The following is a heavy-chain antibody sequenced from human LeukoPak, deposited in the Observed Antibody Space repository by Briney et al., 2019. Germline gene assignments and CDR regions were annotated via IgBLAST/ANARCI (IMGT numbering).Heavy chain of an antibody. V-gene: IGHV4-39*01. Sequence: SETLSLTCTVSGGSISSSSYYWSWIRQPAGKGLEWIGSIYYSVSTYYNPSLKSRVTISVDTSKNQFSLKLTSVTAADTAVYYCARSWFSTGPADYWGQGTLVTVSS. CDR1: GGSISSSSYY. CDR3: ARSWFSTGPADY. D-gene: IGHD6-13*01. J-gene: IGHJ4*02. CDR2: IYYSVST.